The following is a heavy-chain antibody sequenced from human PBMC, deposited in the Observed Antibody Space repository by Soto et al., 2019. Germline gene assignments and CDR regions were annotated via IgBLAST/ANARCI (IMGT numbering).Heavy chain of an antibody. D-gene: IGHD3-16*01. V-gene: IGHV3-7*05. CDR3: ARDVWDGGAVFGSNTYSYYHGMDV. CDR2: IKRDGSEK. CDR1: GFTFSSYW. J-gene: IGHJ6*02. Sequence: EVQLVESGGGLVQPGGSLRVSCAASGFTFSSYWMSWVRQAPGKGLQWVANIKRDGSEKYYVDSVKGRFIISRDNAKNSLYLQMNSLRVEDTAVYYCARDVWDGGAVFGSNTYSYYHGMDVWGQGTTVTVSS.